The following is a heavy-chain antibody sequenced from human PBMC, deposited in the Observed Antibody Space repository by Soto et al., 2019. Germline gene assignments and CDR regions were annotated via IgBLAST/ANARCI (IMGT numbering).Heavy chain of an antibody. CDR1: GYTFTSYY. Sequence: GASVKVSCKASGYTFTSYYMHWVRQAPGQGLEWMGIINPSGGSTSYAQKFQGRVTMTRDTSTSTVYMELSSLRSEDTAVYYCARARFCGGDCYFAYFGSDAFAIWGQGTMVTVSS. V-gene: IGHV1-46*01. J-gene: IGHJ3*02. D-gene: IGHD2-21*02. CDR3: ARARFCGGDCYFAYFGSDAFAI. CDR2: INPSGGST.